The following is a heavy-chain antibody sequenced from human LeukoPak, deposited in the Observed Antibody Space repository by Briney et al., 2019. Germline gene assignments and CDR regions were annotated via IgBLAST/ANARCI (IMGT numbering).Heavy chain of an antibody. J-gene: IGHJ4*02. CDR2: IWYDGSNK. D-gene: IGHD3-22*01. CDR1: GFTSSSYG. CDR3: ARDATLYDSSGYYFDY. V-gene: IGHV3-33*01. Sequence: PGGSLRLSCAASGFTSSSYGMHWVRQAPGKGLEWVAVIWYDGSNKYYADSVKGRFTISRDNSKNTLYLQMNSLRAEDTAVYYCARDATLYDSSGYYFDYWGQGTLVTVSS.